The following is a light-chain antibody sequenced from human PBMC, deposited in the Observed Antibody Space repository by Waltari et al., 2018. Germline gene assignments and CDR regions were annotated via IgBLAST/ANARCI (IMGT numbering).Light chain of an antibody. J-gene: IGKJ1*01. Sequence: ETVMTQSPATLSVSPVERATLSCRASQSVSSNLAWYQQKPGQAPRLLIYGASTRATGIPARFSGSGSGTEFTLTISSLQSEDFAVYYCQQYNNWPPGTFGQGTKVEIK. CDR1: QSVSSN. V-gene: IGKV3-15*01. CDR3: QQYNNWPPGT. CDR2: GAS.